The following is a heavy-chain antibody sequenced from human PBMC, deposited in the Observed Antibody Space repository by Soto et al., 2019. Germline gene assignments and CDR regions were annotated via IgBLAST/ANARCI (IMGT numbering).Heavy chain of an antibody. CDR3: ARVYRDTAMEYYYYGMDV. V-gene: IGHV1-18*01. J-gene: IGHJ6*02. CDR2: ISAYNGNT. Sequence: GASVKVSCKASGYTFTSYGISWVRQAPGQGLEWMGWISAYNGNTNYAQKLQGRVTMTRDTSTSTVYMELSSLRSEDTAVYYCARVYRDTAMEYYYYGMDVWGQGTTVTVSS. D-gene: IGHD5-18*01. CDR1: GYTFTSYG.